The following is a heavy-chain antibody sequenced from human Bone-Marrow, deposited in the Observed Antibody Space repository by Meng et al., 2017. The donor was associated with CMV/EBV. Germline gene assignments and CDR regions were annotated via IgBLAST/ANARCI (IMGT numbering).Heavy chain of an antibody. D-gene: IGHD3-3*01. V-gene: IGHV3-21*01. J-gene: IGHJ4*02. CDR1: GFTFNDYN. CDR3: ARDLDFWRGSSNYFDW. CDR2: IDSRSTYI. Sequence: GESLKISCAASGFTFNDYNMNWVRQAPGKGLEWVSSIDSRSTYIYYIDSVKGRFTISRDNAEDSLYLQMNSLTAEDTAVYYCARDLDFWRGSSNYFDWWGQGTLVTFSS.